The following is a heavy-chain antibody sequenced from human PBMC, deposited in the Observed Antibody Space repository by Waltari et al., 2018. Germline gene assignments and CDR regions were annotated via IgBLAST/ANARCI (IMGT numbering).Heavy chain of an antibody. CDR3: ARAGAVAGTRYFDY. Sequence: QLQLQESGPGLVKPSETLSLTCTVSGGSISSSSYYWGWIRQPPGKGLEWIGSIYYSGSTYYNPSLKSRVTISVDTSKNQFSLKLSSVTAADTAVYYCARAGAVAGTRYFDYWGQGTLVTVSS. CDR2: IYYSGST. D-gene: IGHD6-19*01. V-gene: IGHV4-39*07. J-gene: IGHJ4*02. CDR1: GGSISSSSYY.